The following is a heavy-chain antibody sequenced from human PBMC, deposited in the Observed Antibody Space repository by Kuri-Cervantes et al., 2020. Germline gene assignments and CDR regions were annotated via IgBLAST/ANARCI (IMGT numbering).Heavy chain of an antibody. D-gene: IGHD3-22*01. Sequence: SETLSLTCTVSGGSISSGSYYWSWIRQPAGKGLEWIGRIYTSGSTNYNPSLKGRVTISVDTSKNQFSLKLSSVTAADTAVYYCARDDAYYDSSGYPHDAFDIWGQGTMVTVSS. CDR2: IYTSGST. CDR1: GGSISSGSYY. CDR3: ARDDAYYDSSGYPHDAFDI. J-gene: IGHJ3*02. V-gene: IGHV4-61*02.